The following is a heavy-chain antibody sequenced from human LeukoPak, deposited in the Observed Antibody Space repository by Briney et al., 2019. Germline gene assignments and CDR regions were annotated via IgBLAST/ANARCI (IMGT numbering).Heavy chain of an antibody. Sequence: PGGSLRLSCAASGFTFSSYAMNWVRQAPGKGLEWVSTISSSSNYIYYADSVKGRFTISRDNAKSSLYLQMNSLRAEDTAVYYCARGLIAVAGLDYWGQGTLVTVSS. CDR1: GFTFSSYA. CDR3: ARGLIAVAGLDY. V-gene: IGHV3-21*01. J-gene: IGHJ4*02. CDR2: ISSSSNYI. D-gene: IGHD6-19*01.